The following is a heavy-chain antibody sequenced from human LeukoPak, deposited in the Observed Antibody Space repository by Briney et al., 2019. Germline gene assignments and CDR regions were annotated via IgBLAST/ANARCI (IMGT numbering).Heavy chain of an antibody. D-gene: IGHD6-13*01. CDR2: IYYSGAT. V-gene: IGHV4-59*11. CDR3: ARGASSAWQQPFH. Sequence: SETLSLTCAVSGGSIRPHYWSWIRQAPGKGLEWIGYIYYSGATNYNPSLKSRVTISVDTSKNQFSLKLSSVIAADTAVYYCARGASSAWQQPFHWGQGTLVTVSS. CDR1: GGSIRPHY. J-gene: IGHJ4*02.